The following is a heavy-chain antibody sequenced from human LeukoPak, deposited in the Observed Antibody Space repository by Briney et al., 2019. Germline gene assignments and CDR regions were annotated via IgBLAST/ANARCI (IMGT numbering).Heavy chain of an antibody. D-gene: IGHD6-19*01. CDR3: ARAGIAVAGTDYYFDY. J-gene: IGHJ4*02. V-gene: IGHV1-2*02. CDR1: GYTFTDYF. CDR2: IIPNSGGT. Sequence: ASVKVSCKASGYTFTDYFIHWVRQAPGQGLEWMGWIIPNSGGTNFAQKFQDRVTMTRDTSISTAYMELNTLTSDDTAVYYCARAGIAVAGTDYYFDYWGQGTLVTVSS.